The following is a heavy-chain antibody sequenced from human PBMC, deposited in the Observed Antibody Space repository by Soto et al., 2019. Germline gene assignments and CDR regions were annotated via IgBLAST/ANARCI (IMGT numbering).Heavy chain of an antibody. J-gene: IGHJ4*02. D-gene: IGHD2-15*01. CDR3: TKGCSSSSNCYIIDY. V-gene: IGHV3-30*18. Sequence: QVQLVESGGGVVQPGRSLRLSCAASGFTFSSNGMHWVRQAPGKGLEWVAVMSNDRSHTSYADSAKGRFTISRDNSKNTLYLQMNSLRAEDSGIYYCTKGCSSSSNCYIIDYWGQGALVTVSS. CDR1: GFTFSSNG. CDR2: MSNDRSHT.